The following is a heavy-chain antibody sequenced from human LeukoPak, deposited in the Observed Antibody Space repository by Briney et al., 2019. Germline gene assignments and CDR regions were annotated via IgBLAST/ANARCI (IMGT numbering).Heavy chain of an antibody. CDR2: IIPIFGTA. CDR3: ARVYSSGWYVY. J-gene: IGHJ4*02. Sequence: VASVKVSCKASGGTFRSYAIRWVRQAPGQGLEWMGGIIPIFGTANYAQKFQCRVTITADESTSTAYMELSSLRSEDTAVYYCARVYSSGWYVYWGQGTLVTVSS. V-gene: IGHV1-69*13. CDR1: GGTFRSYA. D-gene: IGHD6-19*01.